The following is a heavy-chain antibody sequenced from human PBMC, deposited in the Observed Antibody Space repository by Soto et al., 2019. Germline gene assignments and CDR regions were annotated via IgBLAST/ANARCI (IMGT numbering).Heavy chain of an antibody. CDR3: ARQYYFGSGSYYNRPFGF. CDR1: GGSISSSSYY. Sequence: QLQLQESGPGLVKPSETLSLTCTVSGGSISSSSYYWGWIRQPPGKGLEWIGSIYYSGNTYYNPSLKSRVTISVDTAKNQFSLKLSSVTAADTAVYYCARQYYFGSGSYYNRPFGFWGQGTLVTVSS. V-gene: IGHV4-39*01. CDR2: IYYSGNT. J-gene: IGHJ4*02. D-gene: IGHD3-10*01.